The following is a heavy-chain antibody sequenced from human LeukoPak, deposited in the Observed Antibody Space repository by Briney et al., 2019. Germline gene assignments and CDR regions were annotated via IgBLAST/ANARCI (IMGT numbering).Heavy chain of an antibody. Sequence: ASVKVSCKASGYTFTSYDINWVRQATGQGLEWMGWMNPNSGNTGYAQKFQGRVTMTRNTSISTAYMELSSLGSEDTAVYYCARGYGGELFRVFRYWGQGTLVTVSS. D-gene: IGHD3-10*01. CDR3: ARGYGGELFRVFRY. J-gene: IGHJ4*02. V-gene: IGHV1-8*01. CDR2: MNPNSGNT. CDR1: GYTFTSYD.